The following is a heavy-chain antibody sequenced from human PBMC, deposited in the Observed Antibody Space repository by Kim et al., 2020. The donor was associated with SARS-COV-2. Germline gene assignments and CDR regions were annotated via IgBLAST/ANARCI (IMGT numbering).Heavy chain of an antibody. CDR1: GFTFSSYG. J-gene: IGHJ6*02. V-gene: IGHV3-33*01. CDR3: ARGLPPMVRGVTAFGYYYYYYGMDV. CDR2: IWYDGSNK. D-gene: IGHD3-10*01. Sequence: GGSLRLSCAASGFTFSSYGMHWIRQAPGKGLEWVAVIWYDGSNKYYADSVKGRFTISRDNSKNTLYLQMNSLRAEDTAVYYCARGLPPMVRGVTAFGYYYYYYGMDVWGQGTTVTVSS.